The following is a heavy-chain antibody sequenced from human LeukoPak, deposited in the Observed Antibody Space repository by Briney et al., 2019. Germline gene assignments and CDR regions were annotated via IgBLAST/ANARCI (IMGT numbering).Heavy chain of an antibody. CDR3: ARDRMDTGTYFDY. CDR1: GYXFTTYG. V-gene: IGHV1-18*01. CDR2: ISTYNGNT. D-gene: IGHD5-18*01. J-gene: IGHJ4*02. Sequence: ASVKVSCMSSGYXFTTYGITWVRQAPGQGLEWMGWISTYNGNTNYAQKLQGRVTMTTDTSTSTAYMELRSPRSDDTAMYYCARDRMDTGTYFDYWGQGTLVTVSS.